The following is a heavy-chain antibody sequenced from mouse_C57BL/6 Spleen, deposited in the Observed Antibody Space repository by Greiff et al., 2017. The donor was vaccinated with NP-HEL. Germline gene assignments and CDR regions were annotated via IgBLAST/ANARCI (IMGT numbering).Heavy chain of an antibody. V-gene: IGHV1-55*01. CDR1: GYTFTSYW. CDR3: ARAGVSYGNSHYFDY. J-gene: IGHJ2*01. Sequence: QVQLQQPGAELVKPGASVKMSCKASGYTFTSYWITWVKQSPGQGLEWIGDIYPGSGSTNYNEKFKSKATLTVDTSTSTAYMQLNSLTSEDSAVYYCARAGVSYGNSHYFDYWGQGTTLTVSS. D-gene: IGHD2-1*01. CDR2: IYPGSGST.